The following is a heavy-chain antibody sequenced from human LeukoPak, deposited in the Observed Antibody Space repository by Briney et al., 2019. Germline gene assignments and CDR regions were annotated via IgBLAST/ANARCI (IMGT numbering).Heavy chain of an antibody. D-gene: IGHD2-21*01. CDR3: AKDSIGGGDCYCIGD. CDR2: TSYDGINK. J-gene: IGHJ4*02. V-gene: IGHV3-30-3*02. Sequence: GRSLRLSCAASGFTFSNYAMHWVRQAPGKGLEWVAVTSYDGINKYYADSVKGRFTISRDNSKNTLYLQMNSLRAEDTAVYYCAKDSIGGGDCYCIGDWGQGTLVTVSS. CDR1: GFTFSNYA.